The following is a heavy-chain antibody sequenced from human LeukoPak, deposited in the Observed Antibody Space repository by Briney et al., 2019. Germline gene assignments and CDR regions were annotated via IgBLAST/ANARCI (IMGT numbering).Heavy chain of an antibody. CDR2: IYSSGST. D-gene: IGHD3-10*01. Sequence: SETLSLTCTVSGGSINSYYWNWIRQSAGKGLEWLGRIYSSGSTNFNPSLKSRVTMSLDTSKNQFSLNLRSVTAADTAVYHCARAPGSYTSSDIWGQGTMVTVSS. V-gene: IGHV4-4*07. CDR1: GGSINSYY. CDR3: ARAPGSYTSSDI. J-gene: IGHJ3*02.